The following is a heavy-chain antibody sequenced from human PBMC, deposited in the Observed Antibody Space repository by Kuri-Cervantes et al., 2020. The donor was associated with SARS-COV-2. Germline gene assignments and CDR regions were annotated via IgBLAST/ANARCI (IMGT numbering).Heavy chain of an antibody. Sequence: ETLSLTCAASGFTFSSYCVSWVRQAPGKGLEWVANIKKDGSGKYYLDSVKGRFTISRDNSKNSLYLQMNSLRAEDTAVYYCASGPGRLWFGDDYWGQGTLVTVSS. J-gene: IGHJ4*02. CDR3: ASGPGRLWFGDDY. D-gene: IGHD3-10*01. V-gene: IGHV3-7*03. CDR1: GFTFSSYC. CDR2: IKKDGSGK.